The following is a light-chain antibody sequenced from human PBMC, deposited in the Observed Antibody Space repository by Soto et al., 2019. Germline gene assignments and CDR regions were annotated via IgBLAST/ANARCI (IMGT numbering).Light chain of an antibody. J-gene: IGKJ1*01. CDR2: KAS. V-gene: IGKV1-5*03. Sequence: DLQMTQSPSTLSASVGDRVTITCRASQTISSWLAWYQQRPGKAPKLLIYKASNLESGVPSRFSGSGSGTEFTLTISRLQPDDFATYYCQQYNSYPWTFGQGTKVEIK. CDR1: QTISSW. CDR3: QQYNSYPWT.